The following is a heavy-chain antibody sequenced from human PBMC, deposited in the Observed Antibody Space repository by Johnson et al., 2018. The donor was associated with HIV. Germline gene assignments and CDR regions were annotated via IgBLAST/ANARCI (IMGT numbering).Heavy chain of an antibody. Sequence: QVQLVESGGGVVQPGRSLRLSCAASGFTFSSYGMHWVRQAPGKGLEWVAVISYVGSNKYYADSVKGRFTISRDNSKNTLYLQMNSLRAEDTAVYYCARGGEYSSSLYAFDIWGQGTMVTVSS. V-gene: IGHV3-30*03. CDR3: ARGGEYSSSLYAFDI. CDR2: ISYVGSNK. CDR1: GFTFSSYG. J-gene: IGHJ3*02. D-gene: IGHD6-13*01.